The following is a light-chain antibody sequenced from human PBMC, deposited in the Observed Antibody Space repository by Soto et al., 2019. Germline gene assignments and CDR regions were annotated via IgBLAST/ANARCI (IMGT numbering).Light chain of an antibody. J-gene: IGKJ1*01. Sequence: EIVLTQSPATLSLSPGERATVSCRASQSVSDYLAWYQQKPSQAPRLLIYDASNRATGIPARFSGSGSGTDFTLTISNLEPEDFEVYYCQQRSSWPRTFGQGTNVEIK. CDR2: DAS. CDR3: QQRSSWPRT. V-gene: IGKV3-11*01. CDR1: QSVSDY.